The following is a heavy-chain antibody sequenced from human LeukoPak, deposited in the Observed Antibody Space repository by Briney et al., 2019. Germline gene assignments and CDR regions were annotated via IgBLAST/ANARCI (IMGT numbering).Heavy chain of an antibody. Sequence: PSETLSLTCTVSGVSISSYYWSWIRQPPGKGLEWIGYIYYSGSTNYNPSLKSRVTISVDTSKNQFSLKLSSVTAADTAVYYCARAHGGNSPPNYYYYYYMDVWGKGTTVTVSS. CDR2: IYYSGST. D-gene: IGHD4-23*01. CDR3: ARAHGGNSPPNYYYYYYMDV. V-gene: IGHV4-59*01. CDR1: GVSISSYY. J-gene: IGHJ6*03.